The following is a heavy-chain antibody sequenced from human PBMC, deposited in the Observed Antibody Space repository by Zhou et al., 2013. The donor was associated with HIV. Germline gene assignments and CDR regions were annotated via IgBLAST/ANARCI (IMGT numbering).Heavy chain of an antibody. CDR1: GGTFSSYA. J-gene: IGHJ5*02. Sequence: QVQLVQSGAEVKKPGSSVKVSCKASGGTFSSYAISWVRQAPGQGLEWMGGIIPIFGTANYAQKFQGRVTMTEDTSTDTAYMELSSLRSEDTAVYYCATGYSSSRDWFDPWGQGTLVTVSS. CDR3: ATGYSSSRDWFDP. V-gene: IGHV1-69*14. D-gene: IGHD6-13*01. CDR2: IIPIFGTA.